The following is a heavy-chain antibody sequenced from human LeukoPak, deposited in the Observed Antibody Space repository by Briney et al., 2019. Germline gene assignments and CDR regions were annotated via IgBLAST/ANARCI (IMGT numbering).Heavy chain of an antibody. J-gene: IGHJ4*02. CDR1: GGSISSYY. CDR2: IYYSGST. CDR3: ARVTTVTTRGLDY. V-gene: IGHV4-59*12. Sequence: PSETLSLTCTVSGGSISSYYWSWIRQPPGKGLERIGYIYYSGSTNYNPSLKSRVTISVDTSKNQFSLKLSSVTAADTAVYYCARVTTVTTRGLDYWGQGTLVTVSS. D-gene: IGHD4-17*01.